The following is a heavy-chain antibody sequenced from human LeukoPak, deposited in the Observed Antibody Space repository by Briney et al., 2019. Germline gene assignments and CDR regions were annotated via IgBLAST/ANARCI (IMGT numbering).Heavy chain of an antibody. D-gene: IGHD5-24*01. CDR3: ARARQEGATIRSFGAFDI. CDR2: ISYDGSNK. V-gene: IGHV3-30-3*01. J-gene: IGHJ3*02. Sequence: PGGSLRLSCAASGFTFSSYAMHWVRQAPGKGLEWVAVISYDGSNKYYADSVKGRFTISRDNSKNTLYLQMNSLRAEDTAVYYCARARQEGATIRSFGAFDIWGQGTMVTVSS. CDR1: GFTFSSYA.